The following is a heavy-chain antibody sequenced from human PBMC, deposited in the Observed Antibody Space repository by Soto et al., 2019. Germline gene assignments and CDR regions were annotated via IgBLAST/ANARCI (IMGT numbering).Heavy chain of an antibody. CDR3: ARGFNYDFWSGYYTPNWFDP. J-gene: IGHJ5*02. Sequence: GGSLRLSFAASGFTVSSNYMSWVRQAPGKGLEWVSVIYSGGSTYYADSVKGRFTISRDNSKNTLYLQMNSLRAEDTAVYYCARGFNYDFWSGYYTPNWFDPWGQGTLVTVSS. D-gene: IGHD3-3*01. CDR2: IYSGGST. V-gene: IGHV3-66*01. CDR1: GFTVSSNY.